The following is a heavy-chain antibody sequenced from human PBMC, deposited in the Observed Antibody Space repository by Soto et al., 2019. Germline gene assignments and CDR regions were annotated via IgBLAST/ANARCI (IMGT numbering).Heavy chain of an antibody. V-gene: IGHV1-18*01. Sequence: ASVKGSCKASGYTFTNYGISWVRQAPGQGLEWVGWISTYNGKTESAQKLQGRVSMTTDTSASIAYMELRSLRSDDTAVYFCAKDRAPSDVWGQGTTVTVSS. CDR3: AKDRAPSDV. CDR1: GYTFTNYG. J-gene: IGHJ6*02. CDR2: ISTYNGKT.